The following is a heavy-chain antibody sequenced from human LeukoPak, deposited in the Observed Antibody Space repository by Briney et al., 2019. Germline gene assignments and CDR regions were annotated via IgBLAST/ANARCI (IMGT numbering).Heavy chain of an antibody. Sequence: PGRSLRLSCAASGFTFSSYGMHWVRQAPGKGLEWVSYISSSGSTIYYADSVKGRFTISRDNAKNSLYLQMNSLRAEDTAVYYCARGRGNDAFDIWGQGTMVTVSS. CDR1: GFTFSSYG. CDR2: ISSSGSTI. D-gene: IGHD1-1*01. V-gene: IGHV3-48*04. CDR3: ARGRGNDAFDI. J-gene: IGHJ3*02.